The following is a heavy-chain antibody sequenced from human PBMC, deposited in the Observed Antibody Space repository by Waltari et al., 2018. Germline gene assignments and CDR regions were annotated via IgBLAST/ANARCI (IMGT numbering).Heavy chain of an antibody. Sequence: QLQLQESGPGLVKPSETLSLTCTVSRSSIRNNNYYWGWGRQPPGNGLEWIGSFYKSGTTYYNPSLKSRVTISVDTSNNQFSLKLNSVTAADTAVYYCVRGYPDIVATISDYWGQGTLVIVSS. CDR2: FYKSGTT. D-gene: IGHD5-12*01. CDR3: VRGYPDIVATISDY. J-gene: IGHJ4*02. CDR1: RSSIRNNNYY. V-gene: IGHV4-39*07.